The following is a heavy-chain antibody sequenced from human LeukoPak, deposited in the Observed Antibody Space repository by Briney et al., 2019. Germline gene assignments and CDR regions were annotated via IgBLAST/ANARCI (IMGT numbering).Heavy chain of an antibody. CDR2: INRSGST. Sequence: SETLSLTCAVYGGSFSGYYWSWIRQPPGKGLEWIGEINRSGSTNYNPSLKSRVTISVDTSKNQFSLKLSSVTAADTAVYYCARAAGYCSGGSCYFGYWGQGTLVTVSS. CDR3: ARAAGYCSGGSCYFGY. D-gene: IGHD2-15*01. CDR1: GGSFSGYY. V-gene: IGHV4-34*01. J-gene: IGHJ4*02.